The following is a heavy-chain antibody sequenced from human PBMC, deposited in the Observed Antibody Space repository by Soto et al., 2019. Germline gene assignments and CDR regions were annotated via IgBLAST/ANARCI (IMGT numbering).Heavy chain of an antibody. CDR1: GDSISSGGYS. Sequence: QLQLQESGSGLVKPSQTLSLTCVVSGDSISSGGYSWNWIRQPPGKGLVWFGHTYHSGGTLYNPSRDSRVTISVDKSKNQFSLRLTSVTAAGTAVYYCARDSLGGYYFDYWGQGTLVTVSS. CDR2: TYHSGGT. D-gene: IGHD3-16*01. V-gene: IGHV4-30-2*01. J-gene: IGHJ4*02. CDR3: ARDSLGGYYFDY.